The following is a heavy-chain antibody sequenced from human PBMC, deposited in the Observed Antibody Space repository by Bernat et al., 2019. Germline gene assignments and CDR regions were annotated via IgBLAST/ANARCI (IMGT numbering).Heavy chain of an antibody. CDR1: GFTFSSYW. Sequence: EVQLVESWGGLVQPGGSLRLSCAASGFTFSSYWMHWVRQAPGKGLVWVSRINSDGSSTSYADSVKGRFTISRDNAKNTLYLQMNSLRAEDTAVYYCARDRYGSGSYLYYYYYGMDVWGQGTTVTVSS. J-gene: IGHJ6*02. D-gene: IGHD3-10*01. CDR2: INSDGSST. V-gene: IGHV3-74*01. CDR3: ARDRYGSGSYLYYYYYGMDV.